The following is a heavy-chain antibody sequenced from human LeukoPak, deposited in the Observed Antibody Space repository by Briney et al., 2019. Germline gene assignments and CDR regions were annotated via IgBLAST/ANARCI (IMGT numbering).Heavy chain of an antibody. D-gene: IGHD3-3*01. V-gene: IGHV1-18*01. Sequence: RASVKGSCKASGYTFTSYGISWVRQAPGQGLEWMGWISAYNGNTNYAQKLQGRVTMTTDTSTSTAYMELRSLRSDDTAVYYCARYDFWSGYSNWFDPWGQGTLVTVSS. CDR2: ISAYNGNT. J-gene: IGHJ5*02. CDR3: ARYDFWSGYSNWFDP. CDR1: GYTFTSYG.